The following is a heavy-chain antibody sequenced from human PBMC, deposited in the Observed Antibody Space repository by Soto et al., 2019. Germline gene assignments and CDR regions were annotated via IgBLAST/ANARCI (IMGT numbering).Heavy chain of an antibody. CDR1: GGSISSSSYY. Sequence: PSETLSLTCTVSGGSISSSSYYWGWIRQPPGKGLEWIGSIYYSGSTYYNPSLKSRVTISVDTSKNQFSLKLSSVTAADTAVYYCARPTYYYDSSGYYYPSVPFDIWGQGTMVTVSS. CDR2: IYYSGST. V-gene: IGHV4-39*01. D-gene: IGHD3-22*01. J-gene: IGHJ3*02. CDR3: ARPTYYYDSSGYYYPSVPFDI.